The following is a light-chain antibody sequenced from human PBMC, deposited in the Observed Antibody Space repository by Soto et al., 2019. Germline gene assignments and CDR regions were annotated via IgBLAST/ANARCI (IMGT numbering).Light chain of an antibody. V-gene: IGLV1-44*01. CDR2: SNY. Sequence: QSVLTQPPSASGTPGQRVTISCSGSSSNIESNTVTWYQQLPGTAPKLVIYSNYDRPLGVPDRFSGSTSGTSASLVIRGLQSEDEADYYCAAWDDILNGYVFGGGTKLTV. CDR3: AAWDDILNGYV. CDR1: SSNIESNT. J-gene: IGLJ1*01.